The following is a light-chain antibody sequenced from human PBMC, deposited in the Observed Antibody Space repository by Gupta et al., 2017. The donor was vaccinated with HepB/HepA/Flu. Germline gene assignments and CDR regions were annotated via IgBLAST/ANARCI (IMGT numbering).Light chain of an antibody. CDR3: CSYAGSSTPYV. J-gene: IGLJ1*01. CDR1: SSDVGSYNL. V-gene: IGLV2-23*02. CDR2: EVS. Sequence: QSAPTQPAPVSGSPGQSITISCSGTSSDVGSYNLVPGYQQHPGKAPKLMIYEVSKRPSGVSNRFSGSKSGNTASLTISGLQAEDEADYYCCSYAGSSTPYVCGTGTKVTVL.